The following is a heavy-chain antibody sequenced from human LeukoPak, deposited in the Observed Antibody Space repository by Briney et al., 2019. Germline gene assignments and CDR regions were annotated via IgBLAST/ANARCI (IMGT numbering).Heavy chain of an antibody. J-gene: IGHJ3*01. CDR3: ARSPFGDGRGAFDL. D-gene: IGHD5-24*01. V-gene: IGHV3-48*01. Sequence: GGSLRLSCAASGFTFSSYSMNWVRQAPGKGLEWVSYISSSSSTTYYADSVKGRFTISRDDSKNTLSLQMNSLRAEDTAVYYCARSPFGDGRGAFDLWGQGTRVTVSS. CDR2: ISSSSSTT. CDR1: GFTFSSYS.